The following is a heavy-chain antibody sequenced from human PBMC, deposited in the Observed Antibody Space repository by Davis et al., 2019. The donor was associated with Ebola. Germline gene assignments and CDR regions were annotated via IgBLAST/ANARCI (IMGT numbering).Heavy chain of an antibody. CDR2: ISSSSSTI. J-gene: IGHJ6*03. V-gene: IGHV3-48*01. CDR1: GFTFSSYS. CDR3: AREPGSGSYWGVTYYYYYYMDV. D-gene: IGHD3-10*01. Sequence: PGGSLRLSCAASGFTFSSYSMNWVRQAPGKGLEWVSYISSSSSTIYYADSVKGRFTISRDNAKNSLYLQMNSLRAEDTAVYYCAREPGSGSYWGVTYYYYYYMDVWGKGTTVTVSS.